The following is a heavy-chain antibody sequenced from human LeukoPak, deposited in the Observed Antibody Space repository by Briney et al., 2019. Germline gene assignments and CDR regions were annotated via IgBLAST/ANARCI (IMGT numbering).Heavy chain of an antibody. V-gene: IGHV4-59*08. CDR2: IYYSGST. D-gene: IGHD3-22*01. CDR1: GGSISIYY. Sequence: SETLSLTCTVSGGSISIYYWNWIRQPPGKGLEWIGYIYYSGSTNHNPSLKSRVTISADTSKKQFSLKLSSVTAADTAVYYCATSGYYDTTGYYAFDYWGQGTLVTVSS. CDR3: ATSGYYDTTGYYAFDY. J-gene: IGHJ4*02.